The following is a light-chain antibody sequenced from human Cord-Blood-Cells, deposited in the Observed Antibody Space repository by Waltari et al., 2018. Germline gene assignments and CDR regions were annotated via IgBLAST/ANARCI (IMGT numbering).Light chain of an antibody. CDR1: QSISSY. V-gene: IGKV1-39*01. CDR2: AAS. Sequence: DIQMTQYPSSLSASVGDRVTITCRASQSISSYLNWYQQKPGKAPKLLIYAASSLQSGVPSRFSGSGSGTDFTLTISSLQPEDFATYYCQQSYSTPSIVYTFGQGTKLEIK. CDR3: QQSYSTPSIVYT. J-gene: IGKJ2*01.